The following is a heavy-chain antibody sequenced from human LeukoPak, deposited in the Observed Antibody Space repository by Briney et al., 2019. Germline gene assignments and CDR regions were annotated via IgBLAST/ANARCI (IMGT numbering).Heavy chain of an antibody. Sequence: GGSLRLSCAASGFTVSSNYMSWVRQAPGKGLEWVSVIYSGGSTYYADSVKGRFTISRDNSKNTLYLQMNSLRAEDTAVYYCARHSGYSSGWDAYYFDYWGQGTLVTVSS. CDR1: GFTVSSNY. J-gene: IGHJ4*02. CDR2: IYSGGST. D-gene: IGHD6-19*01. V-gene: IGHV3-53*01. CDR3: ARHSGYSSGWDAYYFDY.